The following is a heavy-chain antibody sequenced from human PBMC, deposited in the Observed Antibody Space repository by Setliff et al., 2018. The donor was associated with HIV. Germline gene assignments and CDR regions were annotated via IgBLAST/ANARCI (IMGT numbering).Heavy chain of an antibody. J-gene: IGHJ4*02. D-gene: IGHD4-17*01. V-gene: IGHV4-34*01. Sequence: ETLSLTCAVYGASFSGYYWSWIRQPPGKGLEWIGEIHHTGHNNYNPSFKSRVTMSLDMSTNQFSLKMASMTAADSAVYYCARFDVTPMTTRDYWGQGTQVTVSS. CDR1: GASFSGYY. CDR2: IHHTGHN. CDR3: ARFDVTPMTTRDY.